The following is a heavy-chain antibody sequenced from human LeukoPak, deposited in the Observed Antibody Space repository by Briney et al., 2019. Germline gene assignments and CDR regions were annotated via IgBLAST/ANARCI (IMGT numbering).Heavy chain of an antibody. CDR1: GGSISSSSYY. CDR2: IYYSGST. Sequence: SETLSLTCTVSGGSISSSSYYWGWIRQPPGKGLEWIGSIYYSGSTYYNPSLKSRVTISVDTSKNQLSLKLSSVTAADTAVYYCARQYDFWSGYYTGTLLDPWGQGTLVTVSS. D-gene: IGHD3-3*01. V-gene: IGHV4-39*01. CDR3: ARQYDFWSGYYTGTLLDP. J-gene: IGHJ5*02.